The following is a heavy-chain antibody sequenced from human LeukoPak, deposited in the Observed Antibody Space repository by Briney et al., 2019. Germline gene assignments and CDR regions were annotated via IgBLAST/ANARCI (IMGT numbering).Heavy chain of an antibody. J-gene: IGHJ5*02. CDR3: ARDGGWQYVDYAWRFDP. Sequence: ASVKVSCKASGYTFTAHGISWVRQAPGQGLEWMGWISVYTGSTKYARKFQGRVTMTTDTSTSTAYMELRSLRSDDTAVYFCARDGGWQYVDYAWRFDPWGQGTLVTVSS. V-gene: IGHV1-18*01. CDR1: GYTFTAHG. D-gene: IGHD4-17*01. CDR2: ISVYTGST.